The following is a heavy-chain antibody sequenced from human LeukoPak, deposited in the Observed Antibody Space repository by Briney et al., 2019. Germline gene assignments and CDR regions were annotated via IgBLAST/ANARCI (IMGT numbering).Heavy chain of an antibody. Sequence: ASVKVSCKASGYTFTGYYMHWVRQAPGQGLEWMGWINPNSGGTSYAQKFQGRVTMTRDTSISTAYMELSRLRSGDTAVYYCAREGRLNWFDPWGQGTLVTVSS. J-gene: IGHJ5*02. V-gene: IGHV1-2*02. CDR3: AREGRLNWFDP. CDR1: GYTFTGYY. CDR2: INPNSGGT.